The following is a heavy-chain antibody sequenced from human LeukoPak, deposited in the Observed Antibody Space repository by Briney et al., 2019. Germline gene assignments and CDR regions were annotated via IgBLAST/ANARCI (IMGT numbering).Heavy chain of an antibody. V-gene: IGHV3-30*03. D-gene: IGHD5-18*01. CDR3: ARDQGFWIQSPFDY. CDR2: ISYDGSNK. CDR1: GFTFSSYG. Sequence: GGSLRLSCAAPGFTFSSYGMHWVRQAPGKGLEWVAVISYDGSNKYYADSVKGRFTISRDNSKNTLYLQMNSLRAEDTAVYYCARDQGFWIQSPFDYWGQGTLVTVSS. J-gene: IGHJ4*02.